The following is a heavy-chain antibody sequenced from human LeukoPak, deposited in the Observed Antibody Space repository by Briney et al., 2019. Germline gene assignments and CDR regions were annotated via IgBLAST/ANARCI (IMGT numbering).Heavy chain of an antibody. V-gene: IGHV4-34*01. CDR2: INHSGST. D-gene: IGHD6-13*01. CDR3: ARGIGSGYSSSWYLY. CDR1: GGSFSGYY. J-gene: IGHJ4*02. Sequence: SETLSLTCAVYGGSFSGYYWSWIRQPPGKELEWIGEINHSGSTNYNPSLKSRVTISVDTSKNQFSLKLSSVTAADTAVYYCARGIGSGYSSSWYLYWGQGTLVTASS.